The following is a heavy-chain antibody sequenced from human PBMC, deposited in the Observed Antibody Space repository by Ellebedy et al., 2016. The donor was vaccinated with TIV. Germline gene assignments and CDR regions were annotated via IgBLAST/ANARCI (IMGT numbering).Heavy chain of an antibody. CDR2: IYSGGST. CDR3: ARDRGYSSGWDAFDI. Sequence: GGSLRLSCAASGFTVSSNYMSWVRQAPGKGLEWVSVIYSGGSTYYADSVKVRFTIPRDNSKNTLYLQMNSLRAEDTAVYYCARDRGYSSGWDAFDIWGQGTMVTVSS. CDR1: GFTVSSNY. V-gene: IGHV3-66*01. J-gene: IGHJ3*02. D-gene: IGHD6-19*01.